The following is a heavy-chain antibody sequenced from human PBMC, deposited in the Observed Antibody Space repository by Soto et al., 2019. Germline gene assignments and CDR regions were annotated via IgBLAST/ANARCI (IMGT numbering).Heavy chain of an antibody. D-gene: IGHD3-22*01. CDR2: IKSKTDGGTT. CDR1: AFTFSNAW. J-gene: IGHJ4*02. V-gene: IGHV3-15*01. CDR3: TTEGLDYYDSSGYIYYFDY. Sequence: GGSLRLSCAASAFTFSNAWMSWVRQAPGKGLEWVGRIKSKTDGGTTDYAAPVKGRFTISRDDSKNTLYLQMNSLKTEDTAVYYCTTEGLDYYDSSGYIYYFDYWGQGTLVTV.